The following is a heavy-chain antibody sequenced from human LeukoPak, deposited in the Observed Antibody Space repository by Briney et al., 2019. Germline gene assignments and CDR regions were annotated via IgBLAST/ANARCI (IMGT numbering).Heavy chain of an antibody. CDR3: AREPGYSSGWYGGLGDDY. J-gene: IGHJ4*02. D-gene: IGHD6-19*01. Sequence: PTASVKVSCKASGGTFSSYAISWVRQAPGQGLEWMGRIIPILGIANYAQKFQGRVTITADKSTSTAYMELSSLRSEDTAVYYCAREPGYSSGWYGGLGDDYWGQGTLVTVSS. V-gene: IGHV1-69*04. CDR2: IIPILGIA. CDR1: GGTFSSYA.